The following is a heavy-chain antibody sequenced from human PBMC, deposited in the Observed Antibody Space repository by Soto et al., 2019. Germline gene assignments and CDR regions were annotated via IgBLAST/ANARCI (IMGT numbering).Heavy chain of an antibody. CDR3: ARPRGYSGYDDDAFDI. CDR1: VYSFTSYG. J-gene: IGHJ3*02. Sequence: GPALKISGKGSVYSFTSYGVAPVRQKTGKGLEWMGIIYPGDSDARYSPSFQGQVTISADKSINTAYLQWASLKASDTAMYYCARPRGYSGYDDDAFDIWGQGTMVTV. V-gene: IGHV5-51*01. CDR2: IYPGDSDA. D-gene: IGHD5-12*01.